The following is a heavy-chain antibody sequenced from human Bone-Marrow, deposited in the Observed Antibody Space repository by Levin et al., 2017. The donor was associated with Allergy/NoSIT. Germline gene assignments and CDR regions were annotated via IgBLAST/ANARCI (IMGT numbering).Heavy chain of an antibody. CDR1: GGSFSGYY. CDR3: ARARFKQWLVPFDY. CDR2: INHSGST. Sequence: KASETLSLTCAVYGGSFSGYYWSWIRQPPGKGLEWIGEINHSGSTNYNPSLKSRVTISVDTSKNQFSLKLSSVTAADTAVYYCARARFKQWLVPFDYWGQGTLVTVSS. D-gene: IGHD6-19*01. V-gene: IGHV4-34*01. J-gene: IGHJ4*02.